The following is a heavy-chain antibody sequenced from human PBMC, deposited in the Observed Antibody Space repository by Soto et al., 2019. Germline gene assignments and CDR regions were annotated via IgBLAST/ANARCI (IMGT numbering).Heavy chain of an antibody. CDR3: AREEEARLERWFDP. CDR1: GGSISSVGFC. V-gene: IGHV4-31*03. D-gene: IGHD6-6*01. J-gene: IGHJ5*02. CDR2: IDYSGST. Sequence: SLSLTCTVSGGSISSVGFCWSWIRQHPGKGLEWIGYIDYSGSTYYNPSLKSRVTISLETSNNQFSLKLTSVTAADTAVYYCAREEEARLERWFDPWGQGTLVTVSS.